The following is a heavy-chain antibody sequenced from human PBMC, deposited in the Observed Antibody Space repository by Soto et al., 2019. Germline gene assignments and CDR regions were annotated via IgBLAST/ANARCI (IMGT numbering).Heavy chain of an antibody. D-gene: IGHD3-22*01. CDR2: IYPGDSDT. Sequence: GESLKISCNGSGYSFTSYWIGWVRQMPGKGLEWMGIIYPGDSDTRYSPSFQGQVTISADKSISTAYLQWSSLKASDTAMYYCARRISYDSSGYYYEGPSEYFAYWGQGTLVTVSA. CDR1: GYSFTSYW. J-gene: IGHJ4*02. CDR3: ARRISYDSSGYYYEGPSEYFAY. V-gene: IGHV5-51*01.